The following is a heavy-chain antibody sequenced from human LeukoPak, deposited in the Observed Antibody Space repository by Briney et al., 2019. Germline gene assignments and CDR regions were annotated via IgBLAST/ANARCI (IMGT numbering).Heavy chain of an antibody. CDR3: ASVGGYGSDYYYYMDV. J-gene: IGHJ6*03. V-gene: IGHV1-69*01. CDR2: IIPIFGTA. Sequence: SVKVSCKASGGTFRSYANSWVRQAPGQGLEGRGEIIPIFGTAKYAQKLEGRVTNTADETTSTAYMEQSSVRSGDRGVYLCASVGGYGSDYYYYMDVWGKGTTVTVSS. D-gene: IGHD3-10*01. CDR1: GGTFRSYA.